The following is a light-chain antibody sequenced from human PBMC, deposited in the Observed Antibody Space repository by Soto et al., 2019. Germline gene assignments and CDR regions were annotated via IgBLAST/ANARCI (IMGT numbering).Light chain of an antibody. CDR3: NSYTLSKTVI. V-gene: IGLV2-14*01. CDR2: EVT. CDR1: SSDVGAHDF. Sequence: QSALTQPASVSGSPGQSTTISCSGTSSDVGAHDFVSWYQHHPDKAPKVIILEVTKRPSGVSDRFSGSKTGNTASLTISGLQAEDEADYYCNSYTLSKTVIFGGGTKLTVL. J-gene: IGLJ2*01.